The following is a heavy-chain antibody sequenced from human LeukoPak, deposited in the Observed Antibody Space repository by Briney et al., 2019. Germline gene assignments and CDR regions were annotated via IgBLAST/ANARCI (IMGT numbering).Heavy chain of an antibody. Sequence: SETLSLTCTVSGGSISSSSYYWGWIRQPPGKGLEWIGSIYYSGSTYYNPSLKSRVTISVDTSKNQFSLRLSSVTAADTAVYYCARLDYYGSGSIDYWGQGTLVTVSS. D-gene: IGHD3-10*01. J-gene: IGHJ4*02. CDR3: ARLDYYGSGSIDY. CDR2: IYYSGST. V-gene: IGHV4-39*01. CDR1: GGSISSSSYY.